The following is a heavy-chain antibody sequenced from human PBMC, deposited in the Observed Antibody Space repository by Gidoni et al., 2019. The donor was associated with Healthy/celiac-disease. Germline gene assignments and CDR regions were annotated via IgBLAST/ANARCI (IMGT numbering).Heavy chain of an antibody. CDR2: ISGSGGST. CDR3: AKEYCSGGSCYSVALGDAFDI. CDR1: GFTFSSYA. J-gene: IGHJ3*02. V-gene: IGHV3-23*04. Sequence: EVQLVESGGGLVQPGGSLRLSCAASGFTFSSYALSWVRQAPGKGLEWVSAISGSGGSTYYADSVKGRFTISRDNSKNTLYLQMNSLRAEDTAVYYCAKEYCSGGSCYSVALGDAFDIWGQGTMVTVSS. D-gene: IGHD2-15*01.